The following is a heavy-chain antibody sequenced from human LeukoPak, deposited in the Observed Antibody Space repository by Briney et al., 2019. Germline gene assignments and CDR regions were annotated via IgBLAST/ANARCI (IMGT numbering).Heavy chain of an antibody. Sequence: SVKVSCKASGGTFSSYAISWVRQAPGQGLEWMGRIIPILGIANYAQKFQGRVTITADKSTSTAYMELSSLRSEDTAVYYCAREQLLQLMDVWGQGTTVTVSS. J-gene: IGHJ6*02. CDR2: IIPILGIA. D-gene: IGHD2-15*01. V-gene: IGHV1-69*04. CDR3: AREQLLQLMDV. CDR1: GGTFSSYA.